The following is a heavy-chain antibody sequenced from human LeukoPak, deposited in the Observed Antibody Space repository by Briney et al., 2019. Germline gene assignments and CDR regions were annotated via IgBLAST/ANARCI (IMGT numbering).Heavy chain of an antibody. CDR1: GFTFSTHG. D-gene: IGHD4-17*01. Sequence: GGSLRLSCGASGFTFSTHGMIWVRQAPGKGLEWVSYISPRSSTIYYADSVKRRFTISRDDARNSLFLQMHSLRAGDTAVYYCARVRGPTVTPWYFDLWGRGTLVTVSS. CDR2: ISPRSSTI. CDR3: ARVRGPTVTPWYFDL. J-gene: IGHJ2*01. V-gene: IGHV3-48*01.